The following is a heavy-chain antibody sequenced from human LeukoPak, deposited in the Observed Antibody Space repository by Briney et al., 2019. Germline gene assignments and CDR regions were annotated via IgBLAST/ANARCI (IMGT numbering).Heavy chain of an antibody. Sequence: GASVKVSCKASGYTFTGYYMHWVRQAPGQGLEWMGWINPNSGGTNYAQKFQGRVTMTRDTSISTAYMELSRPRSDDTAVYYCARGPMIVVDLYNWFDPWGQGTLVTVSS. J-gene: IGHJ5*02. D-gene: IGHD3-22*01. CDR3: ARGPMIVVDLYNWFDP. CDR2: INPNSGGT. V-gene: IGHV1-2*02. CDR1: GYTFTGYY.